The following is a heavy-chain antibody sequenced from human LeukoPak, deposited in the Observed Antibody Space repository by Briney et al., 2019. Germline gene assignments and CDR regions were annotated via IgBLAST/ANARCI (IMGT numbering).Heavy chain of an antibody. CDR2: IYSDDST. CDR1: GLTVSGNY. Sequence: GGSLRLSCAPSGLTVSGNYMSWVRQAPGKGLEWVSVIYSDDSTYYADSVKGRFTISRDSSKNTLYLQMNSLRAEDTAVYYCAVLRGNNYWGQGTLVTVSS. J-gene: IGHJ4*02. V-gene: IGHV3-53*01. D-gene: IGHD3-10*01. CDR3: AVLRGNNY.